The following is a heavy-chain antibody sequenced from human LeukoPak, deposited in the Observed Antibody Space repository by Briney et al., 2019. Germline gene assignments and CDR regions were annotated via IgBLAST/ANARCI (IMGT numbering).Heavy chain of an antibody. Sequence: GGSLRLSCAASGFTFCSYAMSWVRQAPGKGLEWVSAISGSGGSTYYADSVKGRFTISRDNAKNSLYLQMNSLRAEDTAVYYCARFLKRASGWYFDLWGRGTLVTVSS. CDR3: ARFLKRASGWYFDL. V-gene: IGHV3-23*01. CDR2: ISGSGGST. CDR1: GFTFCSYA. D-gene: IGHD3-10*01. J-gene: IGHJ2*01.